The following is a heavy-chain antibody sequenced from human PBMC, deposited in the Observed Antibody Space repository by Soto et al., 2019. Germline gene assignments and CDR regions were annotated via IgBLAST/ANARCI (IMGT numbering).Heavy chain of an antibody. CDR2: ISGSGGSS. D-gene: IGHD6-13*01. CDR1: GFAFSTYA. Sequence: GSLRLSCAASGFAFSTYAMTWVRQAPGKGLEWVSVISGSGGSSYYADSVKGRFTISRDNSKNTLFLQMNGLRAEDTAVYYCAKVTKRAAAGRYEYYKYGMDVWGQGTTVTVSS. V-gene: IGHV3-23*01. J-gene: IGHJ6*02. CDR3: AKVTKRAAAGRYEYYKYGMDV.